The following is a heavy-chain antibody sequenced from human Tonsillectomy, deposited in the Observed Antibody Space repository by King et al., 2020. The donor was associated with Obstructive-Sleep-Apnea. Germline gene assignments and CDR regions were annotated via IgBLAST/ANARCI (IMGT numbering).Heavy chain of an antibody. D-gene: IGHD4-17*01. Sequence: VQLVESGGGVVQPGRSLRLSCAASGFTFSSYGMHWVRQAPGKGLEWVAVIWYDGSNKYYADSVKGRFTISRDNSKNTLYLQMNSLRAEDTAVNYCARDVTDDYGDSFDPWGQGTLVTVSS. CDR1: GFTFSSYG. J-gene: IGHJ5*02. CDR2: IWYDGSNK. CDR3: ARDVTDDYGDSFDP. V-gene: IGHV3-33*01.